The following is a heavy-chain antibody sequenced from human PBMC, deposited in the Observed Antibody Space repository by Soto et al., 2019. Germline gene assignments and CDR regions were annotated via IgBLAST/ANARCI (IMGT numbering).Heavy chain of an antibody. CDR2: IYYSVST. J-gene: IGHJ5*02. CDR1: GDSISSYY. CDR3: ARAAQTSRGWSRPFDP. Sequence: TDTPSLTCTVSGDSISSYYWSWIRQPPGKGLEWIGYIYYSVSTNYNPSLKSRVTISVDTSKNQFSLKLSSVTAADTAVYYCARAAQTSRGWSRPFDPPGQATMVTVSS. D-gene: IGHD2-15*01. V-gene: IGHV4-59*07.